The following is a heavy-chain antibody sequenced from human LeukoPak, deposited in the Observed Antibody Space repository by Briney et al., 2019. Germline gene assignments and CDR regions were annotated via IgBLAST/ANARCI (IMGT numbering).Heavy chain of an antibody. J-gene: IGHJ4*02. Sequence: ASVTVSCTASGGTFSSYAISWVRQAPGQGLEWMGGIIPIFGTANYAQKFQGSVTITADESTSTAYMELSSLRSEDTAVYYCARDTQGSGWYDVFDYWGQGTLVTVSS. CDR1: GGTFSSYA. D-gene: IGHD6-19*01. V-gene: IGHV1-69*13. CDR3: ARDTQGSGWYDVFDY. CDR2: IIPIFGTA.